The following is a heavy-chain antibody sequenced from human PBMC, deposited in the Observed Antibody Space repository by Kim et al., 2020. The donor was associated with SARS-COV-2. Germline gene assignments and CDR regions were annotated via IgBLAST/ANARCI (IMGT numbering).Heavy chain of an antibody. CDR3: AKDLTAMPARAFDI. CDR1: GFTFSTYA. J-gene: IGHJ3*02. V-gene: IGHV3-23*01. Sequence: GGSLRLSCAASGFTFSTYAMSWVRQAPGKGLEWVSAISGNGGTTYYADSVKGRFTISRDNPKNTLYLQMDSLRAEDTALYYCAKDLTAMPARAFDIWGQGTMVTVSS. D-gene: IGHD5-18*01. CDR2: ISGNGGTT.